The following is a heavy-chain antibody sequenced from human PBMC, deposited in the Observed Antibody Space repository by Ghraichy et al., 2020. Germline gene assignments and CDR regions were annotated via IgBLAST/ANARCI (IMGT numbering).Heavy chain of an antibody. D-gene: IGHD1/OR15-1a*01. CDR3: VSGQQIRSTDV. CDR2: IYYTGIT. Sequence: SQTLSLTCSVSGGSIISYYWGWVRQPPGKTLEWIAYIYYTGITNYNPSLRSRATISLDTSKNQFSLKLSSVTAADTAVYYCVSGQQIRSTDVWGQGTTVTGSS. V-gene: IGHV4-59*01. J-gene: IGHJ6*02. CDR1: GGSIISYY.